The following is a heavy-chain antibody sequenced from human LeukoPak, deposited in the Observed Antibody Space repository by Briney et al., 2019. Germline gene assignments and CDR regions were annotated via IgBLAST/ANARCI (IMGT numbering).Heavy chain of an antibody. J-gene: IGHJ5*02. CDR3: ARDLYFGRYVGNWFDT. V-gene: IGHV4-4*07. CDR1: GGSISSYY. CDR2: IYTSGST. D-gene: IGHD1-26*01. Sequence: RASETLSLTCTVSGGSISSYYWSWIRQPAGKGLEWIGRIYTSGSTNYNPSLKSRVTMSVDTSKNQFSLKLSSVTAADTAMYYCARDLYFGRYVGNWFDTWGQGTLVTVSS.